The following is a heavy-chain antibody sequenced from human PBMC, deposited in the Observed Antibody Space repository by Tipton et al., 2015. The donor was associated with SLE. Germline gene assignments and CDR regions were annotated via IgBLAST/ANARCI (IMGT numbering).Heavy chain of an antibody. D-gene: IGHD7-27*01. CDR3: ARELGRRPGWYFDL. J-gene: IGHJ2*01. V-gene: IGHV4-4*07. CDR1: GGSFSGYY. CDR2: IYTSGST. Sequence: TLSLTCAVYGGSFSGYYWSWIRQPAGKGLEWIGRIYTSGSTNYNPSLKSRVTISVDTSKNQFSLKLSSVTAADTAVYYCARELGRRPGWYFDLWGRGTLVTVSS.